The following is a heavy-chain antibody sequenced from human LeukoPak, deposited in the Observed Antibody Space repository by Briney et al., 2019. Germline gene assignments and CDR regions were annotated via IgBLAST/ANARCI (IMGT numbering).Heavy chain of an antibody. D-gene: IGHD3-3*01. CDR2: ISGSGGST. J-gene: IGHJ4*02. CDR3: AKDHGRHDFWSGYYVQLFWD. CDR1: GFTFSSYA. V-gene: IGHV3-23*01. Sequence: PGGSLRLSCAASGFTFSSYAMSWVRQAPGKGLEWVSAISGSGGSTYYADSVKGWFTISRDNSKNTLYLQMNSLRAEDTAVYYCAKDHGRHDFWSGYYVQLFWDWGQGTLVTVSS.